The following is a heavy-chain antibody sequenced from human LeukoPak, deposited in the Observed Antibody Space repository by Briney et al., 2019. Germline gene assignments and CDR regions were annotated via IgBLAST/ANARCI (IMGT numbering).Heavy chain of an antibody. J-gene: IGHJ4*02. CDR3: ARSGYSRNYFDY. CDR1: GGSISSGGYY. CDR2: IYYSGST. Sequence: SSETLSLTCTVSGGSISSGGYYWSWIRQHPGKGLEWIGYIYYSGSTYYNPSLKSRVTISVDTSKNQFSLKLSSVTAADTAVYYCARSGYSRNYFDYWGQGTLVTVSS. V-gene: IGHV4-31*03. D-gene: IGHD6-13*01.